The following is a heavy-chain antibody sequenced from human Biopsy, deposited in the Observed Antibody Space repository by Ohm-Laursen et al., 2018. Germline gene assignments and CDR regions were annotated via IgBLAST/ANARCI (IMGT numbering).Heavy chain of an antibody. CDR2: IHYSGNT. CDR1: GLSINTVGYY. V-gene: IGHV4-31*03. J-gene: IGHJ4*02. CDR3: TRAGGGKIYGL. D-gene: IGHD3-16*01. Sequence: SQTLSLTCTVSGLSINTVGYYWTSIRQHPGTGLERIGYIHYSGNTLYKPSLKSRLTISVDTSRNQYSLKLTSVAAADTALYYCTRAGGGKIYGLWGQGTLVTVSS.